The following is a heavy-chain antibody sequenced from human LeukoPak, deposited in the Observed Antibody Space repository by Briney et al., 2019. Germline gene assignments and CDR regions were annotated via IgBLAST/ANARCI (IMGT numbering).Heavy chain of an antibody. V-gene: IGHV1-69*02. D-gene: IGHD3-22*01. CDR2: IIPILGIA. CDR3: ARALLDYYNSSGYLDY. CDR1: GGTFSSYT. J-gene: IGHJ4*02. Sequence: SVKVSCKASGGTFSSYTISWVRQAPGQGLEWMGRIIPILGIANYAQKFQGRVTITADKSTSTAYMELSSLRSEDTAVYYCARALLDYYNSSGYLDYWGQGTLVTVSS.